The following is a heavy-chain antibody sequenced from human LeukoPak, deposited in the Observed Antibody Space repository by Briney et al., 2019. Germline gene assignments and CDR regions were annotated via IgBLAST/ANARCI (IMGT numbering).Heavy chain of an antibody. CDR2: ISTSGSTI. CDR1: GFTFSDYY. V-gene: IGHV3-11*04. J-gene: IGHJ4*02. D-gene: IGHD3-3*01. CDR3: ARDTADLDY. Sequence: GRSLRLSCAASGFTFSDYYMSWIRQAPGKGLEWVSYISTSGSTIYYADSVKGRFTISRDNSKNTLYLQMNSLRAEDTAVYYCARDTADLDYWGQGTLVTVSS.